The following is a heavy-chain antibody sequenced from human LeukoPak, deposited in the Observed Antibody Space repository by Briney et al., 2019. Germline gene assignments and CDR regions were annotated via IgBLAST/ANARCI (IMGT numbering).Heavy chain of an antibody. CDR1: GFTFSSDG. Sequence: GGSLRLSCAASGFTFSSDGMHWVRQAPGKGLEWVAVISYDGSNKYDADSVKGRFTNSTDNSKNTLYLQMNSLRAEDTAVYYCAKGSKWARGAFDIWGQGTMVPVSS. CDR2: ISYDGSNK. J-gene: IGHJ3*02. V-gene: IGHV3-30*18. D-gene: IGHD1-26*01. CDR3: AKGSKWARGAFDI.